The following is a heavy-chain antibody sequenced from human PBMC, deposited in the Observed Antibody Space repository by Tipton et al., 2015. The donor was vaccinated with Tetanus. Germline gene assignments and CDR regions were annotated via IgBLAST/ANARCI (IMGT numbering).Heavy chain of an antibody. CDR3: ARSALEQQLLHYGMDV. CDR1: GGSITSNY. Sequence: TLSLTCTVSGGSITSNYWTWIRQPAGKGLEWIGRIYAPGITNYNPSLKRRVSMSVDTSKNQFSLRLSSVTAADTAVDYCARSALEQQLLHYGMDVWGQGTTVTVSS. CDR2: IYAPGIT. D-gene: IGHD6-13*01. V-gene: IGHV4-4*07. J-gene: IGHJ6*02.